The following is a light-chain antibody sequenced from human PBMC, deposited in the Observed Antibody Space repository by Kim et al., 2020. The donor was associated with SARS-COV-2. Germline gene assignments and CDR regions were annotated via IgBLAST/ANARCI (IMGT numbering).Light chain of an antibody. Sequence: GTTVTLSCTRSSGSIDDNYVQWYQQRPGGVPTTVIYEDDQRPSGVSDRFSGSIDNSSNSASLTISGLRTEDGADYYCQSYNRDNVIFGGGTQLTVL. V-gene: IGLV6-57*03. J-gene: IGLJ2*01. CDR1: SGSIDDNY. CDR3: QSYNRDNVI. CDR2: EDD.